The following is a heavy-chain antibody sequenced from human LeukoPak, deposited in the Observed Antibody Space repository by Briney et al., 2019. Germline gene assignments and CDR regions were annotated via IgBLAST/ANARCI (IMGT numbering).Heavy chain of an antibody. D-gene: IGHD6-13*01. CDR2: ISHDGSNK. CDR1: GFTLSSYG. CDR3: AKDSRGIAAAGLFDY. J-gene: IGHJ4*02. Sequence: PGGSLRLSCAASGFTLSSYGMHWVRQAPGKGLEWVAVISHDGSNKYYADSVKGRFTISRDNSKNTLYLQMNSLRAEDTAVYYCAKDSRGIAAAGLFDYWGQGTLVTVSS. V-gene: IGHV3-30*18.